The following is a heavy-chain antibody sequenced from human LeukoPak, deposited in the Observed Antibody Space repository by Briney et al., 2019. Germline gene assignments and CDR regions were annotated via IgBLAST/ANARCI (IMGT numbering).Heavy chain of an antibody. CDR3: ARDREYYDILTGYYTGRYFDY. Sequence: KPSETLSLTCAVSGYSISSGYYWGWIRQPPGKGLEWIGSIYHSGSTYYNPSLKSRVTISVDTSKNQFSLKLSSVTAADTAVYYCARDREYYDILTGYYTGRYFDYWGQGTLVTVSS. J-gene: IGHJ4*02. CDR1: GYSISSGYY. V-gene: IGHV4-38-2*02. D-gene: IGHD3-9*01. CDR2: IYHSGST.